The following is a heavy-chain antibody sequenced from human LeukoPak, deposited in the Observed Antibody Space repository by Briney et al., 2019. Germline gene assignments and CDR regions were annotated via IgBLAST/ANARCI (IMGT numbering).Heavy chain of an antibody. Sequence: SETLSLTCAVSGGSICSSNWWSWVRQPPGKGLEWIGEIYHSGSTNYNPSLKSRVTISVDKSKNQFSLKLSSVTAADTAVYYCARENEGVVVVAATSYYYYYMDVWGKGTTVTVSS. CDR1: GGSICSSNW. CDR3: ARENEGVVVVAATSYYYYYMDV. V-gene: IGHV4-4*02. CDR2: IYHSGST. J-gene: IGHJ6*03. D-gene: IGHD2-15*01.